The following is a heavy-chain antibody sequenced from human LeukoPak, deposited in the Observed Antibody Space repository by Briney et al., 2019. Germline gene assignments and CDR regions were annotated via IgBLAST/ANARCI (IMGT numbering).Heavy chain of an antibody. CDR1: GGSISSSSYY. CDR3: ARRAPPRYYDSSGYRISGAFDI. CDR2: IYYSGST. J-gene: IGHJ3*02. D-gene: IGHD3-22*01. V-gene: IGHV4-39*01. Sequence: SETLSLTCTVSGGSISSSSYYWGWIRQPPGKGLEWIGSIYYSGSTYYNPSLKSRVTMSIDTSKNQFSLKLSSVTAADTAVYYCARRAPPRYYDSSGYRISGAFDIWGQGTMVTVSS.